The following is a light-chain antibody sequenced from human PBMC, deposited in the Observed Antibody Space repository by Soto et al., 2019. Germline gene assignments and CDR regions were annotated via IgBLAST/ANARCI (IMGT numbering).Light chain of an antibody. CDR2: DVS. CDR3: SSYTSSSLVV. V-gene: IGLV2-14*01. Sequence: QSALTQPASVSGSPGQSITISCTGTSSDVGGYNYVSWYQQHPGKAPKLMIYDVSNRTSGVSNRFFGSKSGNTASLTISGLQAEDEADYYCSSYTSSSLVVFGGGTKLTVL. J-gene: IGLJ2*01. CDR1: SSDVGGYNY.